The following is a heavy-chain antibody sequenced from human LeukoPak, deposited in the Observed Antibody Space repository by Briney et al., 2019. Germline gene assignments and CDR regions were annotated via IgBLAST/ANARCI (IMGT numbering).Heavy chain of an antibody. CDR2: ISYDGSNK. V-gene: IGHV3-30*04. CDR1: GFTFSSYA. Sequence: GRSLRLSCAASGFTFSSYAMHWVRQAPGKGLEWVAVISYDGSNKYYADSVKGRFTISRDNSKNTLYLQMNSLRAEDTAVYYYARDLYDYVWGSYRYFDYWGQGTLVTVSS. D-gene: IGHD3-16*02. CDR3: ARDLYDYVWGSYRYFDY. J-gene: IGHJ4*02.